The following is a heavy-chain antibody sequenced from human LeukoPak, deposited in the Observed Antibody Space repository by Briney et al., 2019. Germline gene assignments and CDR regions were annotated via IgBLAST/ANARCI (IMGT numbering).Heavy chain of an antibody. D-gene: IGHD3-22*01. J-gene: IGHJ4*02. CDR3: AHSPLDYDSSGYFFYYFDY. CDR1: GGTFSSYA. V-gene: IGHV1-69*05. CDR2: IIPIFGTA. Sequence: SVKVSCKASGGTFSSYAISWVRQAPGQGLEWMGGIIPIFGTANYAQKFQGRVTITTDESTSTAYMELSNLRSEDTAVYYCAHSPLDYDSSGYFFYYFDYWGQGTLVTVSS.